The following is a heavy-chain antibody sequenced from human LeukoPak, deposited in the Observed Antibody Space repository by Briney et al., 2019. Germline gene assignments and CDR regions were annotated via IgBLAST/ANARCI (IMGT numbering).Heavy chain of an antibody. CDR2: INSRSTYI. CDR1: GFTFSNYN. CDR3: ARDETNGFDS. J-gene: IGHJ5*01. D-gene: IGHD1-14*01. V-gene: IGHV3-21*01. Sequence: GGSLRLSCGASGFTFSNYNVNWVRQAPGEGLEWVSSINSRSTYIFYADSLMGRFTISRDNAKNSLFLQMNSLRAEDTAVYYCARDETNGFDSWGQGTLVTVSS.